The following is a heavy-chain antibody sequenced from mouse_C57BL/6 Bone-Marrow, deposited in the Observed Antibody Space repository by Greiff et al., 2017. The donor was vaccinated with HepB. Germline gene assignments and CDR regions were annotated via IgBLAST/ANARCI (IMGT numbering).Heavy chain of an antibody. CDR1: GFSFNTYA. CDR2: IRSKSNNYAT. V-gene: IGHV10-1*01. J-gene: IGHJ4*01. Sequence: EVKLVESGGGLVQPKGSLKLSCAASGFSFNTYAMNWVRQAPGKGLEWVARIRSKSNNYATYYADSVKDRFTISRDDSESMLYLQMNNLKTEDTAMYYCVRHGSSGYVYYAMDYWGQGTSVTVSS. CDR3: VRHGSSGYVYYAMDY. D-gene: IGHD3-2*02.